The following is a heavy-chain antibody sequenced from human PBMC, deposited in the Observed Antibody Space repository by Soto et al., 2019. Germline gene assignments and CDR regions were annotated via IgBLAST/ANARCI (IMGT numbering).Heavy chain of an antibody. V-gene: IGHV4-39*07. CDR1: GGSISSSSYY. J-gene: IGHJ1*01. Sequence: SETLSLTCTVSGGSISSSSYYWGWIRQPPGKGLEWIGEINHSGSTNYNPSLKSRVTISVDTSKNQFSLKLSSVTAADTAVYYCARGPSRTFQHWGLGTLVTVSS. CDR2: INHSGST. CDR3: ARGPSRTFQH.